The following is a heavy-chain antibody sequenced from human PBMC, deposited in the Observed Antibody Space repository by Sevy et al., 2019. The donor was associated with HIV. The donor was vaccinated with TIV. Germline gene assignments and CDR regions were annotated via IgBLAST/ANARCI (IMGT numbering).Heavy chain of an antibody. J-gene: IGHJ3*02. CDR2: ISYDGSNK. Sequence: GGSLRLSCAASGFTFSSYAMHWVRQAPGKGLEWVAVISYDGSNKYYADSVKGRFTISRDNSKNTLYLQMNSLRAEDTDVYYCARGEDYGDYVSAFDIWGQGTMVTVSS. CDR3: ARGEDYGDYVSAFDI. V-gene: IGHV3-30-3*01. CDR1: GFTFSSYA. D-gene: IGHD4-17*01.